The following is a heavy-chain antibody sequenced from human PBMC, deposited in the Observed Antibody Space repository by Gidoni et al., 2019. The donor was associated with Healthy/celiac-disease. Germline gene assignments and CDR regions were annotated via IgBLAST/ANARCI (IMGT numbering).Heavy chain of an antibody. CDR1: GGSFSGYY. CDR3: ARAEGYCSSTSCYGFDY. D-gene: IGHD2-2*01. V-gene: IGHV4-34*01. Sequence: QVQLQQWGAGLLKPSETLSLTCAVDGGSFSGYYWSWIRQPPGKGLEWIGEINHSGSTNYNPSLKSRVTISVDTSKNQFSLKLSSVTAADTAVYYCARAEGYCSSTSCYGFDYWGQGTLVTVSS. J-gene: IGHJ4*02. CDR2: INHSGST.